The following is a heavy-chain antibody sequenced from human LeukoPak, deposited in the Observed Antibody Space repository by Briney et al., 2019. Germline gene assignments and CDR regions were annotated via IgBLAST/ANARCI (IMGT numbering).Heavy chain of an antibody. V-gene: IGHV4-61*02. Sequence: SQTLSLTCTVSGGSISSGSHYWSWIRQPAGKGLEWIGRIYTSGSTNYNPSLKSRVTISVDTSKNQFSLKLSSVTAADTAAYYCARVRDSSGYYYEGFDYWGQGTLVTVSS. CDR3: ARVRDSSGYYYEGFDY. D-gene: IGHD3-22*01. CDR2: IYTSGST. J-gene: IGHJ4*02. CDR1: GGSISSGSHY.